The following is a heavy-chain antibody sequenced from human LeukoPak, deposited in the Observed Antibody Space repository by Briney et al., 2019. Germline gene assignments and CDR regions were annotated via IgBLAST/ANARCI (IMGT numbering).Heavy chain of an antibody. CDR1: AFSFSNYW. J-gene: IGHJ3*02. V-gene: IGHV3-7*01. CDR3: ARVPPQWLPNRDAFDI. D-gene: IGHD6-19*01. CDR2: IKEDETKK. Sequence: GSLRLSCAASAFSFSNYWMAWVRQAPGKGPEWVANIKEDETKKNYVDSVRGRFTISRDNAKNSLYLHMSSLRAEDTAVYYCARVPPQWLPNRDAFDIWGQGTMVTVSS.